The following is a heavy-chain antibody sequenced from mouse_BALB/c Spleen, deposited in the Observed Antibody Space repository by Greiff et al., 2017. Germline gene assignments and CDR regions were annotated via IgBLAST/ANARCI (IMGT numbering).Heavy chain of an antibody. J-gene: IGHJ2*01. Sequence: EVQLVESGAGLVKPGGSLKLSCEASGFAFSGYDMHWVRQTPEKRLEWVGYISSGGGSTYYTDTVKGRFTISRDNAKNTLYMKMSSLKSEDTAMYYCARRDDDGYHFDYWGQGTTLTVSS. CDR3: ARRDDDGYHFDY. V-gene: IGHV5-12-1*01. D-gene: IGHD2-3*01. CDR2: ISSGGGST. CDR1: GFAFSGYD.